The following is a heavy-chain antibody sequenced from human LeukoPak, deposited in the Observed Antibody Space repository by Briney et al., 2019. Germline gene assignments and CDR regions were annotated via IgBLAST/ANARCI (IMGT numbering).Heavy chain of an antibody. V-gene: IGHV4-39*07. CDR1: GGSISSSSYY. CDR3: ANEGRSGCLDY. Sequence: SETLSLTCTVSGGSISSSSYYWGWIRQPPGKGLEWIGSIYYSGSTYYNPSLKSRVTISVDTSKNQFSLKLSSVTAADTAVYYCANEGRSGCLDYWGQGTLVTVSS. CDR2: IYYSGST. J-gene: IGHJ4*02. D-gene: IGHD3-22*01.